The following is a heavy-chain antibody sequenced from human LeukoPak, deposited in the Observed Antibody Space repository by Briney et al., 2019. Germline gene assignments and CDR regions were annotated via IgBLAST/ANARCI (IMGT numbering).Heavy chain of an antibody. CDR2: INPNSGGT. CDR3: ASGLEYSSDVFVY. D-gene: IGHD6-19*01. Sequence: ASVNVSCKASGYTFTGYYMHWVRQAPGQGLEWMGRINPNSGGTNYAQKFQGRVTMTRDTSISTAYMELSRLRSDDTAVYYCASGLEYSSDVFVYWGQGTLVTVSS. CDR1: GYTFTGYY. J-gene: IGHJ4*02. V-gene: IGHV1-2*06.